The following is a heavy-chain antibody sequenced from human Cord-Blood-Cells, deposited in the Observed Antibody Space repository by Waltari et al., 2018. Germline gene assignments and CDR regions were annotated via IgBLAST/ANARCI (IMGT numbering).Heavy chain of an antibody. V-gene: IGHV4-39*01. CDR2: IYYSGST. J-gene: IGHJ4*02. CDR1: GGSISSSSYY. CDR3: ARRGVAAALDY. D-gene: IGHD6-13*01. Sequence: LQLQESGPGLVKPSETLSLTCTVSGGSISSSSYYWGWIRQPPGKGLEWIGGIYYSGSTYYAPSLKSRVTISVDTSKNQFSLKLSSVTAADTAVYYCARRGVAAALDYWGQGTLVTVSS.